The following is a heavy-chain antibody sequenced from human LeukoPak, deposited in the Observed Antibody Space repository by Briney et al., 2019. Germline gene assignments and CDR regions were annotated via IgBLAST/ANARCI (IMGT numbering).Heavy chain of an antibody. Sequence: SETLSLTCTVSGDSISSSGYYWGWIRQPPGKGLEWIGSIYYSGNTSYNPSLKSRVNKSVHTSENQFSLKLTSVTATDTAVYYCARHEIPVVTPFDCWGQGTLVTVSS. CDR1: GDSISSSGYY. J-gene: IGHJ4*02. V-gene: IGHV4-39*01. D-gene: IGHD4-23*01. CDR2: IYYSGNT. CDR3: ARHEIPVVTPFDC.